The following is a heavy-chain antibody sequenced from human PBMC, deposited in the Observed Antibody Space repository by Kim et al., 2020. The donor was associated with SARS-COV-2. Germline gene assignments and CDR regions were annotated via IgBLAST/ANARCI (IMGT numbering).Heavy chain of an antibody. CDR2: ISWNSGSI. J-gene: IGHJ4*02. Sequence: GGSLRLSCAASGFTFDDYAMHWVRQAPGKGLEWVSGISWNSGSIGYADSVKGRFTISRDNAKNSLYLQMNSLRAEDTALYYCAKDRVRLLWFGDLLYGIDYWGQGTLVTVTS. V-gene: IGHV3-9*01. D-gene: IGHD3-10*01. CDR1: GFTFDDYA. CDR3: AKDRVRLLWFGDLLYGIDY.